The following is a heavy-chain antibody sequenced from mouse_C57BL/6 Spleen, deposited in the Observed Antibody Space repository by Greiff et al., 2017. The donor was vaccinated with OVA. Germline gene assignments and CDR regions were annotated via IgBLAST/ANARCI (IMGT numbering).Heavy chain of an antibody. CDR2: INPGSGGT. J-gene: IGHJ2*01. Sequence: QVHVKQSGAELVRPGTSVKVSCKASGYAFTNYLIEWVKQRPGQGLEWIGVINPGSGGTNYNEKFKGKATLTADKSSSTAYMQLSSLTSEDSAVYFCARERFTTVVATGSYFDYWGQGTTLTVSS. D-gene: IGHD1-1*01. CDR3: ARERFTTVVATGSYFDY. CDR1: GYAFTNYL. V-gene: IGHV1-54*01.